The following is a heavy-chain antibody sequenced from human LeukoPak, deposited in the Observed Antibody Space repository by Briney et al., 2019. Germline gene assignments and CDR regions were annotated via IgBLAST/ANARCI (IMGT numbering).Heavy chain of an antibody. V-gene: IGHV4-31*03. CDR2: IYYSGST. J-gene: IGHJ5*02. CDR1: GGSISSGGYY. Sequence: TLSLTCTVSGGSISSGGYYWSWIRQHPGKGLEWIGYIYYSGSTYYNPSLKSRVTISVDTSKNQFSLKLSSVTAADTAVYYCARRNKPYYDSSGYPPFDPWGQGTLVTVSS. D-gene: IGHD3-22*01. CDR3: ARRNKPYYDSSGYPPFDP.